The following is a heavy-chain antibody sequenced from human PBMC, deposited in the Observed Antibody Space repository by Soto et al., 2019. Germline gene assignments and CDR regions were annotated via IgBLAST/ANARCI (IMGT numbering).Heavy chain of an antibody. Sequence: GSLRLSCSASGLTFSSYAMSWVRQAPGRGLEWVSAISGSGGSTYYADSVKGRFTISRDNSKNTLYLQMNSLRAEDTAVYYCAKDVYDSSGYYYAPAFDIWGQGTMVTVSS. CDR2: ISGSGGST. D-gene: IGHD3-22*01. J-gene: IGHJ3*02. V-gene: IGHV3-23*01. CDR1: GLTFSSYA. CDR3: AKDVYDSSGYYYAPAFDI.